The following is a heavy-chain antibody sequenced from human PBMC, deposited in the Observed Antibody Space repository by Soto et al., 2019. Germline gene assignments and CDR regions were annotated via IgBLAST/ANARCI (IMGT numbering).Heavy chain of an antibody. CDR3: ARERGGVYSYGPEGRWKHDP. CDR1: GGTFSSYA. J-gene: IGHJ5*02. Sequence: SVKVSCKASGGTFSSYAISWVRQAPGQGLEWMGGIIPIFGTANYAQKFQGRVTITADESTSTAYMELSSLRSEDTAVYYCARERGGVYSYGPEGRWKHDPWGQGTLVTVSS. D-gene: IGHD5-18*01. V-gene: IGHV1-69*13. CDR2: IIPIFGTA.